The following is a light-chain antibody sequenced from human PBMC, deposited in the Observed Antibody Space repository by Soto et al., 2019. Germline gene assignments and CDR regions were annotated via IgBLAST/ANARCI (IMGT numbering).Light chain of an antibody. Sequence: EMVWTQSPGTLSLSPGERVTLPCRASQRVSSSYLAWYQQKPGQAPRLLLYGASTRATGIPDRFSGSGSGTDFTLTISRLEPEDFAVYYCQQYGSSSLTFGQGTRLEIK. CDR1: QRVSSSY. CDR2: GAS. CDR3: QQYGSSSLT. V-gene: IGKV3-20*01. J-gene: IGKJ5*01.